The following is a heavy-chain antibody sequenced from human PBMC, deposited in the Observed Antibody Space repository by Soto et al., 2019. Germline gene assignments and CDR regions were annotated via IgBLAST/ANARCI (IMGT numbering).Heavy chain of an antibody. CDR3: ARVATPGMHFYFDN. CDR1: SGSISNNNYY. J-gene: IGHJ4*02. Sequence: PSETLSLTCTVSSGSISNNNYYWSWIRQSSGKDLEWIGYIYYSGSTYYNPSLKSRLTISVDTSKNQFSLELSSVTAADTAVYFCARVATPGMHFYFDNWGQGTLVTVSS. V-gene: IGHV4-31*03. CDR2: IYYSGST.